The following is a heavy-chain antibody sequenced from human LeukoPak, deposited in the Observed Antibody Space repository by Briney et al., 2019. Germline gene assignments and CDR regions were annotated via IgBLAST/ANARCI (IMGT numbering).Heavy chain of an antibody. Sequence: PSGTLSLTCTVSGGSISSYYWSWIRQPPGKGLEWIGYIYYSGSTNYNPSLKSRVTISVDTSKNQFSLKLSSVTAADTAVYYCARHWYYDFWSGYYGFDYWGQGTLVTVSS. CDR3: ARHWYYDFWSGYYGFDY. D-gene: IGHD3-3*01. CDR2: IYYSGST. J-gene: IGHJ4*02. V-gene: IGHV4-59*08. CDR1: GGSISSYY.